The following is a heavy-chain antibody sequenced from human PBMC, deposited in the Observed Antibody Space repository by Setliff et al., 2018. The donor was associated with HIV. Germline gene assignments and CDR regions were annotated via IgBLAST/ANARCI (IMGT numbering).Heavy chain of an antibody. CDR3: ARHRQGLTGSTPGYYMDV. CDR1: GGSLGNSNYY. J-gene: IGHJ6*03. Sequence: PSETMSLTCTVSGGSLGNSNYYWGWLRQPPGKGLEWIGSISYSGSTYYNPCLKSRVTMSVDTSKNQFSLKLIPVTAADTAVYYCARHRQGLTGSTPGYYMDVWGKGTTVTVSS. D-gene: IGHD1-7*01. V-gene: IGHV4-39*01. CDR2: ISYSGST.